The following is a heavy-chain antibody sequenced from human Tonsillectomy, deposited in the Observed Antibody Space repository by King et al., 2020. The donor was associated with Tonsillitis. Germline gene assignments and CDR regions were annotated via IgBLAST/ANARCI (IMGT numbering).Heavy chain of an antibody. CDR1: EFIFNNYD. J-gene: IGHJ6*02. V-gene: IGHV3-13*01. D-gene: IGHD3-16*02. CDR2: IGAAGDT. Sequence: VQLVESGGDLVQPGGSLRLSCEASEFIFNNYDMHWVRQTTGKGLEWVTAIGAAGDTYYADSVKGRFTISRENAKNSLYLQMNSLRASDTAVYYCAGARYAQGLYYYAIDVWGQGTTVTVSS. CDR3: AGARYAQGLYYYAIDV.